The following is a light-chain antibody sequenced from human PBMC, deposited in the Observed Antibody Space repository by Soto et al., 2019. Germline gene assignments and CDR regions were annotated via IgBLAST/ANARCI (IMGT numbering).Light chain of an antibody. CDR2: DVS. V-gene: IGLV2-11*01. Sequence: QSALTQPRSVSGSPGQSVTISCTGTDNDIGGYNSVSWYQQHPGKAPKLIIYDVSKRPSGVPDRFSASKSGNTASLTISGLQAEDEAEYYCLSYAGSYIYVFGPGTKLTVL. CDR3: LSYAGSYIYV. J-gene: IGLJ1*01. CDR1: DNDIGGYNS.